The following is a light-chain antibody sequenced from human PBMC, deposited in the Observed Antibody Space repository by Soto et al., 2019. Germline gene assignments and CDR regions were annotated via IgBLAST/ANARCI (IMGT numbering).Light chain of an antibody. CDR1: QGISSS. V-gene: IGKV1-27*01. CDR3: KEYYSPPFT. CDR2: AAS. Sequence: DIQMTQSPSSLSASVGDRVTITCRASQGISSSLAWYQHKPGKVPELLIYAASTLHSGVPSRFSGSGSGTDFTLTCSSLQPEDVASYYCKEYYSPPFTFGTGTKVNFK. J-gene: IGKJ3*01.